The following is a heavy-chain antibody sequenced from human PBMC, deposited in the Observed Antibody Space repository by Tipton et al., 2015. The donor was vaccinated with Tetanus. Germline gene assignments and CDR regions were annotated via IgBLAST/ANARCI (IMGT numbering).Heavy chain of an antibody. V-gene: IGHV4-34*01. CDR3: ARRQTYCTNGFCPFEN. CDR1: GGTFSGYY. Sequence: TLSLTCTVYGGTFSGYYCSWIRQPPGRGLEWIGEIHPSGSTYYNPSLKSRVTISVDTSKNQFSLRLSSVTAADTAVYYCARRQTYCTNGFCPFENWGQGTLVTVSS. D-gene: IGHD2-8*01. J-gene: IGHJ4*02. CDR2: IHPSGST.